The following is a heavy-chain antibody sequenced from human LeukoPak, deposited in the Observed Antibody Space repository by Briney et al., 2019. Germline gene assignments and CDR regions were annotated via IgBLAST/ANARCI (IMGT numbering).Heavy chain of an antibody. CDR1: GFTFCDYA. V-gene: IGHV3-49*04. J-gene: IGHJ1*01. CDR2: IRSKASGGTT. D-gene: IGHD2/OR15-2a*01. Sequence: GGSLRLSCTTSGFTFCDYAMAWVRQTPGKGLECVGSIRSKASGGTTEYPASAKGRFTISRDDSRGIAYLQMNSLKIEDTAVYYCARWKVTSMLSYWGQGTLVTLSS. CDR3: ARWKVTSMLSY.